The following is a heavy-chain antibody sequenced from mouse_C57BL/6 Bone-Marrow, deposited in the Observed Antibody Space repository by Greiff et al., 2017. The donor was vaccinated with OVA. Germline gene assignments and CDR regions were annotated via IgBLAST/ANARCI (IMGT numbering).Heavy chain of an antibody. CDR2: IYPRSGHT. D-gene: IGHD1-1*01. Sequence: VQVVESGAELARPGASVKLSCKASGYTFTSYGISWVKQRTGQGLEWIGEIYPRSGHTKYNEKFKGKATLTADKSSSTAYMELRSLTSEDSAVYFGASQWGSSHYDAMEYWGQGTAVTVSS. J-gene: IGHJ4*01. CDR1: GYTFTSYG. CDR3: ASQWGSSHYDAMEY. V-gene: IGHV1-81*01.